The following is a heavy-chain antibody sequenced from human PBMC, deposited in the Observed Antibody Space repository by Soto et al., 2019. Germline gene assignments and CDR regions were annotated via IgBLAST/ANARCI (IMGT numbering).Heavy chain of an antibody. CDR3: ARGNDYGDYYFDH. J-gene: IGHJ4*02. D-gene: IGHD4-17*01. CDR2: IYYSGST. V-gene: IGHV4-59*01. Sequence: SETLSLTCTVSGGSISYYYWSWIRQPPGKGLEWIGYIYYSGSTNCNPSLKSRVTISVDTSKNQFSLKLSSVTAADTAVYYCARGNDYGDYYFDHWGQGTLVTVSS. CDR1: GGSISYYY.